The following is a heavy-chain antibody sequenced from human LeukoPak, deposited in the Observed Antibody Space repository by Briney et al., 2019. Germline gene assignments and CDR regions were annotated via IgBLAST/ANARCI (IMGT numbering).Heavy chain of an antibody. CDR1: GGTFSSYA. CDR2: IIPIFGTA. D-gene: IGHD1-7*01. V-gene: IGHV1-69*06. Sequence: EASVKVSCKASGGTFSSYAISWVRQAPGQGLEWMGGIIPIFGTANYAQKFQGRVTITADKSTSTAYMKLSSLRSEDTAVYYCARTVLVKLELGNFDYWGQGTLVTVSS. CDR3: ARTVLVKLELGNFDY. J-gene: IGHJ4*02.